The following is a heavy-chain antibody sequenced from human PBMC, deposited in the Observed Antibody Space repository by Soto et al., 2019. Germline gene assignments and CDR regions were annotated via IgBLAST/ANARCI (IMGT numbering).Heavy chain of an antibody. CDR1: GVSITTPSYH. V-gene: IGHV4-39*01. CDR2: VYYTGTT. Sequence: SETLSLTCTVSGVSITTPSYHWGWIRQPPGKGLEWIANVYYTGTTFYNPSLKSRVTISVDTSKNQFSLKLSSVTAADTAVYYCAKRDSGERFDYWGQGSLVTVSA. CDR3: AKRDSGERFDY. D-gene: IGHD1-26*01. J-gene: IGHJ4*02.